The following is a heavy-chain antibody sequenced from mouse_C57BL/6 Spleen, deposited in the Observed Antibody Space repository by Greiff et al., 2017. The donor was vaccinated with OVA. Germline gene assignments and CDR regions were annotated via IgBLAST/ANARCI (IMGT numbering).Heavy chain of an antibody. V-gene: IGHV1-15*01. Sequence: QVQLQQSGAELVRPGASVTLSCKASGYTFTDYEMHWVKQTPVHGLEWIGAIDPETGGTAYNQKFKGKAILNADKSSSTAYMELRSLTSEDSAVYYCTSPRGAWFAYWGQGTLVTVSA. CDR3: TSPRGAWFAY. CDR1: GYTFTDYE. CDR2: IDPETGGT. J-gene: IGHJ3*01.